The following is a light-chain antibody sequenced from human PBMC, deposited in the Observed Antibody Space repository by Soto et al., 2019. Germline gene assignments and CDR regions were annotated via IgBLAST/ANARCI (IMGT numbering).Light chain of an antibody. CDR1: QSVSSSY. Sequence: EIVLTQSPGTLSLSPGERATLSCRVSQSVSSSYLAWYQQKPGQAPRLLIYGASSRATGIPDRFSGSGSGTAFTLTISRLEPEDFAVYYCQQYGSSPPTFGPGTKVDIK. CDR2: GAS. J-gene: IGKJ3*01. V-gene: IGKV3-20*01. CDR3: QQYGSSPPT.